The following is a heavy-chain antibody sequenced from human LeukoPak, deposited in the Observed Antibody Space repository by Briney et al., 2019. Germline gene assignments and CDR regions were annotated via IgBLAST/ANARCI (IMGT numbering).Heavy chain of an antibody. Sequence: GGSLRLSCAASGFTVSNIYMSWVRQAPGKGLEWVSVIYSGGSTYYADSVKGRFTIYRDNSKNTVYLQMNSLRAEDTAVFYCARGPNIATGGSFDYWGQGTLVTVSS. CDR3: ARGPNIATGGSFDY. D-gene: IGHD6-13*01. CDR2: IYSGGST. CDR1: GFTVSNIY. J-gene: IGHJ4*02. V-gene: IGHV3-53*01.